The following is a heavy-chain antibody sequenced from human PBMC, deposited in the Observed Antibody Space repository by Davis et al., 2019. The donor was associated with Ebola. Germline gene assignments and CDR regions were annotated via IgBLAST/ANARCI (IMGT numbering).Heavy chain of an antibody. J-gene: IGHJ4*02. Sequence: ASVKVSCKASGYTFTSYGISWVRQAPGQGLEWMGWMNPNSGNTGYAQKFQGRVTITRDTSASTAYMELSSLRSEDTAVYYCASDYGDYGEGHFDYWGQGTLVTVSS. CDR3: ASDYGDYGEGHFDY. CDR2: MNPNSGNT. V-gene: IGHV1-8*03. CDR1: GYTFTSYG. D-gene: IGHD4-17*01.